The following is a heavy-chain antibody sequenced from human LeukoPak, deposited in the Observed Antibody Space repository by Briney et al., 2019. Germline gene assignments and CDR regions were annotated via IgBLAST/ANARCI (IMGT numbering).Heavy chain of an antibody. CDR3: LKMGATDY. V-gene: IGHV3-30*03. CDR2: ISYDGSNK. D-gene: IGHD1-26*01. J-gene: IGHJ4*02. CDR1: GFTFSSYS. Sequence: GGSLRLSCAASGFTFSSYSMNWVRQAPGKGLEWVAVISYDGSNKYYADSVKGRFTISRNNSKNTLYLQMNSLRAEDTAVYYRLKMGATDYWGQGTLVTVSS.